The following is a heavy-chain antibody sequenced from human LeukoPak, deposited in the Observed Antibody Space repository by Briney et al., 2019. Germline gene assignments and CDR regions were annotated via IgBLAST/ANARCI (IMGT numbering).Heavy chain of an antibody. CDR3: ARGRYGDYFDY. V-gene: IGHV1-2*02. D-gene: IGHD4-17*01. Sequence: ASPKVSCKASGYTFTGYYMHWVRHAPGQGLGWMGWINPNSGGTNYAQKFQGRVTMTRDTSISTAYMELSRLRSDDTAVYYCARGRYGDYFDYWGQGTLVTVSS. CDR2: INPNSGGT. CDR1: GYTFTGYY. J-gene: IGHJ4*02.